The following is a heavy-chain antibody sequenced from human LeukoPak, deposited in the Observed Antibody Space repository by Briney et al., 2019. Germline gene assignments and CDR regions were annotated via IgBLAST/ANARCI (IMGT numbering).Heavy chain of an antibody. CDR3: ARVTVVGANHIDY. CDR2: ISSSSSTI. Sequence: PGGSLRLSCAASGFTFSSYGMNWVRQAPGKGLEWVSYISSSSSTIYYVDSVKGRFTISRDDAKNSLYLQMNSLGDEDTAVYFCARVTVVGANHIDYWGQGTLVTVSS. CDR1: GFTFSSYG. D-gene: IGHD1-26*01. J-gene: IGHJ4*02. V-gene: IGHV3-48*02.